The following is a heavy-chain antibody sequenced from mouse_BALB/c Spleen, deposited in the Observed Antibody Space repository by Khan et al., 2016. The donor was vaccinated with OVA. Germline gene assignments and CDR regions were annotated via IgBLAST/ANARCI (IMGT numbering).Heavy chain of an antibody. V-gene: IGHV3-2*02. D-gene: IGHD2-3*01. Sequence: EVQLQESGPGLVKPSQSLSLTCTVTGYSITSDYAWNLLRQFPGNKLEWMGYISYSGNTNYNPSLKSRISITRATSKNQFFLQLTPVHTEDTATYSCSRVDGGDFDYWGQGTTLTVSS. CDR3: SRVDGGDFDY. CDR1: GYSITSDYA. J-gene: IGHJ2*01. CDR2: ISYSGNT.